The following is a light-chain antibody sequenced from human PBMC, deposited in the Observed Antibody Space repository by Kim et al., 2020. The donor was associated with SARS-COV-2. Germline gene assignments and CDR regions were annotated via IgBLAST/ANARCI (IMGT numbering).Light chain of an antibody. CDR3: QQSWT. CDR1: QSISSY. CDR2: AAS. J-gene: IGKJ1*01. Sequence: RASQSISSYLNWYQQKPGKAPKLLIYAASSLQSGVPSRFSGSGYGTDFTLTISSLRPEDFASYYCQQSWTFGQGTKVDI. V-gene: IGKV1-39*01.